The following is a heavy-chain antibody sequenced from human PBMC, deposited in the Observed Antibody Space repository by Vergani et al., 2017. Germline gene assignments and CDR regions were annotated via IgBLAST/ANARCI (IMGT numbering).Heavy chain of an antibody. V-gene: IGHV3-7*01. Sequence: EVQLVESGGGLVQPGGSLRLSCAASGFIFSNYWMNWVRQAPGKGLEWVANIKQDGSGEYYVDSVKGRFTVSRDNAKNLLYLQMNSLRAEDTAVYYCASERYDYWGQGTLVTVSS. CDR1: GFIFSNYW. J-gene: IGHJ4*02. CDR2: IKQDGSGE. CDR3: ASERYDY.